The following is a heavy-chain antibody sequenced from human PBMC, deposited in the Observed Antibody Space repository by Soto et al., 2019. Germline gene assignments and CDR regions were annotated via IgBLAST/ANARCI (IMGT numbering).Heavy chain of an antibody. CDR2: IRSKANSYAT. D-gene: IGHD4-17*01. V-gene: IGHV3-73*01. J-gene: IGHJ3*02. CDR3: TSPSPRLDAFDI. CDR1: GFTFSGSA. Sequence: GGSLRLSCAASGFTFSGSAMHWVRQASGKGLEWVGRIRSKANSYATAYAASVKGRFTISRDDSKNTAYLQMNSLKTEDTAVYYCTSPSPRLDAFDIWGQGTMGTVSS.